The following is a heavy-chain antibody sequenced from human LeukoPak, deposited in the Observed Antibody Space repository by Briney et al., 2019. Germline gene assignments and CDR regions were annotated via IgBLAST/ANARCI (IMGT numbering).Heavy chain of an antibody. CDR3: TFAPAAGTSNWFDP. J-gene: IGHJ5*02. V-gene: IGHV1-69*13. D-gene: IGHD6-13*01. CDR2: IIPIFGTA. Sequence: ASVKVSCKASGGTFSSYAISWVRQASGQGLEWMGGIIPIFGTANYAQRFQGRVTITADESTSTAYMELSSLRSEDTAVYYCTFAPAAGTSNWFDPWGQGTLVTVSS. CDR1: GGTFSSYA.